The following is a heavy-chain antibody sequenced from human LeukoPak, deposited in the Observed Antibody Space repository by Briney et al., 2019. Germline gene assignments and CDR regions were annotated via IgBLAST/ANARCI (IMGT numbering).Heavy chain of an antibody. CDR3: AREDCSSISCRYSGGFDY. V-gene: IGHV3-53*01. CDR2: IYSGGST. J-gene: IGHJ4*02. Sequence: GGSLRLSCAASGFTVSSNYMSWVRQAPGKGLEWASVIYSGGSTYYADSVKGRFTTSRENSKNTLYLQMNSLRAEDTAVYYCAREDCSSISCRYSGGFDYWGQGTLVTVSS. CDR1: GFTVSSNY. D-gene: IGHD2-2*01.